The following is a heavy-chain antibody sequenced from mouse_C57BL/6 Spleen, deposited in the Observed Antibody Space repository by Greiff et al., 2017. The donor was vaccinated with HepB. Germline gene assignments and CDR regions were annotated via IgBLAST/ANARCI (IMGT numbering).Heavy chain of an antibody. J-gene: IGHJ3*01. V-gene: IGHV14-1*01. D-gene: IGHD1-1*01. CDR2: IDPEDGDT. CDR1: GFNIKDYY. Sequence: EVQLQQSGAELVRPGASVKLSCTASGFNIKDYYMHWVKQRPEQGLEWLGRIDPEDGDTEYAPKFQGKATMTADTSSNTAYLQLSSLTSEDTAVYYCTTYYYCSRGGFAYWGQGTLVTVSA. CDR3: TTYYYCSRGGFAY.